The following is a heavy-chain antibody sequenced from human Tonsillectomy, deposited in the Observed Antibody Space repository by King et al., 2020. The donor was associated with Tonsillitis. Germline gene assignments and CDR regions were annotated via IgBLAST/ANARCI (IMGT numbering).Heavy chain of an antibody. J-gene: IGHJ4*02. CDR1: GYTFTSNG. V-gene: IGHV1-18*04. CDR2: ISSYNGNT. CDR3: ARVSGDYEILAGFDY. Sequence: QLVQSGAEVKKPGASVKVSCKASGYTFTSNGISWVRQAPGQGLEWMGWISSYNGNTNYAQKFQGRATITKDTSTTTAYMELRSLRFDDTAVYYCARVSGDYEILAGFDYWGQGSLVTVPS. D-gene: IGHD3-9*01.